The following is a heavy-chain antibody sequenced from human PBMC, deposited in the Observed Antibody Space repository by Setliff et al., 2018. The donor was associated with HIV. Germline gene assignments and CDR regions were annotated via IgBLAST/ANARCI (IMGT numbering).Heavy chain of an antibody. J-gene: IGHJ2*01. D-gene: IGHD3-22*01. CDR1: GYSISSDYC. CDR2: MCHGGST. V-gene: IGHV4-38-2*02. CDR3: ARDQGHHFDSRGQVDFDL. Sequence: PSETLSLTCGVSGYSISSDYCWGWIRQPPGKGLEWIGNMCHGGSTNYNPSLESRVTISVDTSKNQFSLKLNSVTAADTAVYYCARDQGHHFDSRGQVDFDLWGRGTLVTVSS.